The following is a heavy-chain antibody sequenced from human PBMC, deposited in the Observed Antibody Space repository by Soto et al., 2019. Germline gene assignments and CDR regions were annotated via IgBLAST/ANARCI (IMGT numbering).Heavy chain of an antibody. V-gene: IGHV4-39*01. Sequence: LSLTCSVSGDFISNTTYYWGWVRQAPGKGLEWVGSIYFSGSGTSHYNPSLQSRGTISVDTSKNQFSLKLTSVTAADTAVHYCSRPRYSVGTSGYYPFDFWGQGTLVTVSS. CDR2: IYFSGSGTS. J-gene: IGHJ4*02. CDR3: SRPRYSVGTSGYYPFDF. CDR1: GDFISNTTYY. D-gene: IGHD3-22*01.